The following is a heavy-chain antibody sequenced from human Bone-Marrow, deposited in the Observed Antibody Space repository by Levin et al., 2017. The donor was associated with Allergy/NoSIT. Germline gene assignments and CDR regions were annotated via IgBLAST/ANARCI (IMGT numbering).Heavy chain of an antibody. CDR1: GYTFTGYY. Sequence: ASVKVSCKASGYTFTGYYMHWVRQALGQGLEWMGWINPNSGGTNYAQKFQGWVTMTRDTSISTAYMELSRLRSDDTAVYYCARDVVVPAADHGHYYYGMDVWGQGTTVTVSS. CDR2: INPNSGGT. J-gene: IGHJ6*02. V-gene: IGHV1-2*04. D-gene: IGHD2-2*01. CDR3: ARDVVVPAADHGHYYYGMDV.